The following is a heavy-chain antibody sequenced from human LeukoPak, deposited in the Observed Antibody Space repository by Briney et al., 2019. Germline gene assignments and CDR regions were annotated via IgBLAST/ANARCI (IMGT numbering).Heavy chain of an antibody. J-gene: IGHJ4*02. CDR2: INPSGGYT. CDR3: AREGGSSSWYDY. V-gene: IGHV1-46*04. CDR1: GYTFTSYY. Sequence: ASVKVSCKASGYTFTSYYMHWVRQAPGQGLEWMGTINPSGGYTSYAQKLQGRVTMTRDTSTSTVYMEMSSLRSEDTALYYCAREGGSSSWYDYWGQGTLVTVSS. D-gene: IGHD6-13*01.